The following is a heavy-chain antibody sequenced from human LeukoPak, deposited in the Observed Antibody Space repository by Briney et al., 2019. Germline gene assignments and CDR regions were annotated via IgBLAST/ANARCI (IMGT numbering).Heavy chain of an antibody. CDR3: ARDRVFLAVAGPDRWAFDI. D-gene: IGHD6-19*01. CDR2: ISSSSSYI. J-gene: IGHJ3*02. Sequence: GGSLRLSCAASGFTSSSYSMNWVRQAPGKGLEWVSSISSSSSYIYYADSVKGRFTISRDNAKNSLYLQMNSLRAEDTAVYYCARDRVFLAVAGPDRWAFDIWGQGTMVTVSS. CDR1: GFTSSSYS. V-gene: IGHV3-21*01.